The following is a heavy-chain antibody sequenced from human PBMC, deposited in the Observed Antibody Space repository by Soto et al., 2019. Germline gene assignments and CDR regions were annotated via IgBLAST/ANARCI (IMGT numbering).Heavy chain of an antibody. CDR3: ARGPSDSSSSGYFDY. V-gene: IGHV3-23*01. CDR2: ISGSGGST. J-gene: IGHJ4*02. Sequence: GGSLRLSCAASGFTFSSYAMSWVRQAPGKGLEWVSAISGSGGSTYYADSVKGRFTISRDNSKNTLYLQMNSLRAEDTAVYYCARGPSDSSSSGYFDYWGQGTLVTVSS. D-gene: IGHD6-6*01. CDR1: GFTFSSYA.